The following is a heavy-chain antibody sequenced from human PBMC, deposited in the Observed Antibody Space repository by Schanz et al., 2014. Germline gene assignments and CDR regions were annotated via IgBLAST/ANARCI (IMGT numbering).Heavy chain of an antibody. J-gene: IGHJ4*02. D-gene: IGHD3-10*01. V-gene: IGHV3-74*02. Sequence: EVQLAESGGGLVQPGGSLRLSCAASGFTFSGFWMTWVRQAPGKGLVWVSRINGDGSRTAYADSVKGRFTISRDNSRDTVYLQMNSLRADDTAMYYCARWFLIRGVILDSWGQGTLVTVSS. CDR3: ARWFLIRGVILDS. CDR1: GFTFSGFW. CDR2: INGDGSRT.